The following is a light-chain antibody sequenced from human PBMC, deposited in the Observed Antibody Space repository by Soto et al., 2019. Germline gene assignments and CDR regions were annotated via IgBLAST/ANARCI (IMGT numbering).Light chain of an antibody. CDR1: QSVSNN. V-gene: IGKV3-15*01. CDR2: AAS. J-gene: IGKJ4*01. CDR3: LQYNDCPLT. Sequence: DIVMTQSPATLSVSAGERATLSCRASQSVSNNLAWYQQKPGQAPKLLIYAASTMATGVPARFSGSGSGTELTLTISSLQSEDFAIYYCLQYNDCPLTFGGGTKVETK.